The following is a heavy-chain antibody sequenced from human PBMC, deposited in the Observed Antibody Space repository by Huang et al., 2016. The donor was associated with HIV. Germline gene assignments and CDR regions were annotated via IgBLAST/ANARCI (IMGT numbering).Heavy chain of an antibody. Sequence: QVQLVQSGSELRKPGASVKVSCQASGYTFTRYAMNWVRQAPGQGLEWRGWINTNTGNPTYAQAVTGRFVLSLDTSVSTAYLQISSLEAEDTAVYYCARDYYDSRGYDIHAVVDYWGQGTLVTVSS. D-gene: IGHD3-22*01. CDR3: ARDYYDSRGYDIHAVVDY. V-gene: IGHV7-4-1*02. CDR1: GYTFTRYA. J-gene: IGHJ4*02. CDR2: INTNTGNP.